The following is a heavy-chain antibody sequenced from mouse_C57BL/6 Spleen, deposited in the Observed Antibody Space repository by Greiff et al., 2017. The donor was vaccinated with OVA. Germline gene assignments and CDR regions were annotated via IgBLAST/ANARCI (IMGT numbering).Heavy chain of an antibody. J-gene: IGHJ3*01. CDR1: GFTFSDYG. CDR2: ISSGSSTI. Sequence: EVQRVESGGGLVKPGGSLKLSCAASGFTFSDYGMHWVRQAPEKGLEWVAYISSGSSTIYYADTVKGRFTISRDNAKNTLFLQMTSLRSEDTAMYYCARGGLRFSAWFAYWGQGTLVTVSA. CDR3: ARGGLRFSAWFAY. D-gene: IGHD2-4*01. V-gene: IGHV5-17*01.